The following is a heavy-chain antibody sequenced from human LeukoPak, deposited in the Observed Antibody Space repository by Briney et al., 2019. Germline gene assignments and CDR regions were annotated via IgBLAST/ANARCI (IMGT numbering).Heavy chain of an antibody. J-gene: IGHJ5*02. CDR1: GGSISSYY. Sequence: PSETLSLACTVSGGSISSYYWSWIRQPPGEGLEWIGYISYSGSTNYNPSLNSRVTISVDTSKNQFSLKLTSVTAADTAVYYCGRVFYSSNWNLFDPWGQGTLVTVSS. CDR3: GRVFYSSNWNLFDP. V-gene: IGHV4-59*01. D-gene: IGHD6-13*01. CDR2: ISYSGST.